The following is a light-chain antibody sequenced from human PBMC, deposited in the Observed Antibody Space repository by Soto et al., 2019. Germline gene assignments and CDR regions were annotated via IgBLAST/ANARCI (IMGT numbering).Light chain of an antibody. CDR2: DAS. Sequence: DIQMTQSPSTLSASIGDRVTITCRASQTISEWLAWYQQKPGKAPKVLIYDASSRESGVPARFSGGGSGTEFTLTINSLQPDDFATYYCQQYNSSPWTFGQGTKVEIK. CDR3: QQYNSSPWT. J-gene: IGKJ1*01. V-gene: IGKV1-5*01. CDR1: QTISEW.